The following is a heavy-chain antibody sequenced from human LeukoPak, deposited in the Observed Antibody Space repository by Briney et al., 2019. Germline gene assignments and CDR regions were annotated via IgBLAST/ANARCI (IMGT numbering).Heavy chain of an antibody. V-gene: IGHV3-53*01. Sequence: GGSLRLSCTASGLTFGDYAMSWFRQAPGKGLEWVSVIYNGDNTNYADSVRGRFTISRDNSKNTLYLQMNSLRAEDTAFYYCARSEQWLAYDSWGQGTLVTVSS. CDR2: IYNGDNT. CDR3: ARSEQWLAYDS. CDR1: GLTFGDYA. D-gene: IGHD6-19*01. J-gene: IGHJ4*02.